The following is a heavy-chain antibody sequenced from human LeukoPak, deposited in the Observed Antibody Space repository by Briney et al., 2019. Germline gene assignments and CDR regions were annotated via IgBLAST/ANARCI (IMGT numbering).Heavy chain of an antibody. V-gene: IGHV3-30*02. CDR1: GFTFSSYG. CDR3: AKDYGVAAPQQCFQH. CDR2: IRYDGSNK. D-gene: IGHD3-3*01. J-gene: IGHJ1*01. Sequence: GGSLRLSCAASGFTFSSYGMHWVRQAPGKGLEWVAFIRYDGSNKYYADSVKGRFTISRDNSKNTLYLQMNSLRAEDTAVYYCAKDYGVAAPQQCFQHWGQGTLVTVSS.